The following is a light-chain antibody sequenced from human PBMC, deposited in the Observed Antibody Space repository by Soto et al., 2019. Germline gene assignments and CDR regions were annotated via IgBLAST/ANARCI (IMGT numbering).Light chain of an antibody. V-gene: IGKV1-12*01. CDR2: AAS. J-gene: IGKJ4*01. CDR3: QQSNSFPLT. Sequence: DIQMTQSPSSVSASVGDRVTITCRASQGISSRLAWYQQKPGKAPNLLIYAASSLQSGVPSRFSGSGSETDVTRTIGSLQPEDFATYYCQQSNSFPLTFGGGTKVEIK. CDR1: QGISSR.